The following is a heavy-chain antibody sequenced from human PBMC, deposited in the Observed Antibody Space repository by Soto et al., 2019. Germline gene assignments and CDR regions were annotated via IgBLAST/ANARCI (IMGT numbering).Heavy chain of an antibody. Sequence: GGSLRLSCAVSGFTFANHWMHWVLQAPGKGLEWVSRMNSDGSTTDYADSVKGRFTVSRDNAKNTLYRQMNSLRAQDTAVYYCATAEVDYWGPGTLVTVSS. CDR1: GFTFANHW. J-gene: IGHJ4*02. CDR3: ATAEVDY. V-gene: IGHV3-74*01. CDR2: MNSDGSTT.